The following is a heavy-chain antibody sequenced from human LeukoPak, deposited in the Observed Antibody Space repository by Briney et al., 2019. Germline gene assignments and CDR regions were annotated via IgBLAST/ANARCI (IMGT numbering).Heavy chain of an antibody. J-gene: IGHJ5*02. CDR1: GGSISGDGYH. Sequence: SETLSLTCSVSGGSISGDGYHWGWIRRPPGKGLEWIGSVHYTGSTCYKPSLKSRVTIDVDTSRNQFSLKLSSVTAADTAVYYCARRRGTGLRWFDPWGQGTLVTVPS. V-gene: IGHV4-39*01. D-gene: IGHD4-17*01. CDR2: VHYTGST. CDR3: ARRRGTGLRWFDP.